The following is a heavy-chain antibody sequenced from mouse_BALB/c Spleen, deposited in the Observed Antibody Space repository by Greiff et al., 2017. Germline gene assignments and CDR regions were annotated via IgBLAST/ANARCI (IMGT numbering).Heavy chain of an antibody. CDR1: GFTFSSYG. Sequence: EVKVVESGGDLVKPGGSLKLSCAASGFTFSSYGMSWVRQTPDKRLEWVATISSGGSYTYYPDSVKGRFTISRDNAKNTLYLQMSSLKSEDTAMYYCARLPDYYADYGGQGTTLTVSS. V-gene: IGHV5-6*01. CDR3: ARLPDYYADY. J-gene: IGHJ2*01. CDR2: ISSGGSYT. D-gene: IGHD1-1*01.